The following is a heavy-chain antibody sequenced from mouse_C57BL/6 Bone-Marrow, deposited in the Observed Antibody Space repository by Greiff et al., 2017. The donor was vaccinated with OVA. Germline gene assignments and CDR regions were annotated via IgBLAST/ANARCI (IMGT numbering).Heavy chain of an antibody. CDR3: ARELLWLRRKNGYFDV. V-gene: IGHV1-58*01. CDR2: IYIGNGYT. CDR1: GYTFTSYG. Sequence: EVQRVESGAELVRPGSSVKMSCKTSGYTFTSYGINWVKQRPGQGLEWIGYIYIGNGYTEYNEKFKGKATLTSDTSSSTAYMQLSSLTSEDSAIYFCARELLWLRRKNGYFDVWGTGTTVTVSS. J-gene: IGHJ1*03. D-gene: IGHD2-2*01.